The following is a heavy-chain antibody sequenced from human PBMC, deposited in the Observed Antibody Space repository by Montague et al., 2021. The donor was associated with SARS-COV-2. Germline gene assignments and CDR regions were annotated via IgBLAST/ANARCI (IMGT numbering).Heavy chain of an antibody. D-gene: IGHD1-26*01. CDR1: GASINSRY. V-gene: IGHV4-59*08. J-gene: IGHJ5*02. Sequence: SETLSLTCTVSGASINSRYWSWIRQPPGKGLEWIGYYYSGSTKYNPSLQSRVTISVDTSKNQFSVKVTSVTAADTAVYHCARQGGSNYGWFDPWGQGTLVTVSS. CDR2: YYSGST. CDR3: ARQGGSNYGWFDP.